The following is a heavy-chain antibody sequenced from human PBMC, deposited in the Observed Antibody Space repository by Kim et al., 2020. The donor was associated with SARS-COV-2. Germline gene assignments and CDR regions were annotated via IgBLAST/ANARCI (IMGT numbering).Heavy chain of an antibody. Sequence: AQKLQGRVTMTTDTSTSTAYMELRGLRSDDTAVYYCARGSTGYSSSWFDYWGQGTLVTVSS. D-gene: IGHD6-13*01. V-gene: IGHV1-18*01. CDR3: ARGSTGYSSSWFDY. J-gene: IGHJ4*02.